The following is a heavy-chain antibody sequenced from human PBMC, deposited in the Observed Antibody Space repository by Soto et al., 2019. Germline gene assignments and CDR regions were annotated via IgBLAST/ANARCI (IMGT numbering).Heavy chain of an antibody. CDR2: IYYIGST. CDR1: GGSISSYD. CDR3: ARDGQYCSSTSCYASYYYYGMDV. V-gene: IGHV4-59*01. Sequence: PAETLSLTCTVAGGSISSYDWSWILQPPGKGLEWIGYIYYIGSTNYNPSLKSRVTISVDTSKNQFSLKLSSVTAADTAVYYCARDGQYCSSTSCYASYYYYGMDVWGQGTTVTVSS. J-gene: IGHJ6*02. D-gene: IGHD2-2*01.